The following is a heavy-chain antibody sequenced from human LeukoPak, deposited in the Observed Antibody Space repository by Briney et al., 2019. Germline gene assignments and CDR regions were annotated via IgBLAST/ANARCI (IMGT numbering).Heavy chain of an antibody. D-gene: IGHD3-16*01. CDR1: GFTFSDYG. CDR2: IRYDGSNK. J-gene: IGHJ3*02. V-gene: IGHV3-30*02. CDR3: ATSLAVLITHDVFDI. Sequence: GGSLRLSCAASGFTFSDYGMHWVRQAPGKGLEWMAFIRYDGSNKFYADSLKGRFTISRDNSKNTVYLQMNSLRAEDTAVYYCATSLAVLITHDVFDIWGQGTMVTVSS.